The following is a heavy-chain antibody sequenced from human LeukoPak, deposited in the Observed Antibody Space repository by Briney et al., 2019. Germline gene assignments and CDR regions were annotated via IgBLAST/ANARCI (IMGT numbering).Heavy chain of an antibody. J-gene: IGHJ4*02. V-gene: IGHV5-51*01. CDR2: IYPGDSDT. D-gene: IGHD3-16*01. Sequence: GESLKISCKGSGYSFTSYWIGWVRQMPGKGLEWMGIIYPGDSDTRYSPSFQGQVTISADKSISTAYLQWSSLKASDTAMYYCARHSDDYVWGSYSSFDYWGQGTLVTVSS. CDR1: GYSFTSYW. CDR3: ARHSDDYVWGSYSSFDY.